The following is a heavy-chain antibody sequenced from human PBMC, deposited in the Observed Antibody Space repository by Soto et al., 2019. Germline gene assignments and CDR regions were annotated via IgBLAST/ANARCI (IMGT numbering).Heavy chain of an antibody. D-gene: IGHD4-17*01. CDR1: VFTGSRYG. V-gene: IGHV3-33*01. Sequence: PWGALRLSGAASVFTGSRYGMHRVRQAPGKGLEWVALIWSHGNKEVYVDSVKGRFTISRDNSKNTLYLQMDSLRAEDTAVYYCARDDDYQANAIDLWGQGTLVTVSS. CDR3: ARDDDYQANAIDL. J-gene: IGHJ5*02. CDR2: IWSHGNKE.